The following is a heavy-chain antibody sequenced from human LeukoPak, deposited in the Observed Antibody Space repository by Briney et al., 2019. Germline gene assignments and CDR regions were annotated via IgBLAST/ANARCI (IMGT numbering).Heavy chain of an antibody. CDR3: ARESCDYGIGDIEYFHA. D-gene: IGHD2-15*01. CDR2: IHSSGRT. J-gene: IGHJ4*02. Sequence: SETLSLTCTVSGGPLNNYYWSWIRQSPGKGLEWIGYIHSSGRTNCNPSLKSRVTIAVDTYKNQFSLNLRSVTAADRDVRYCARESCDYGIGDIEYFHARGGENLVTVSS. V-gene: IGHV4-4*08. CDR1: GGPLNNYY.